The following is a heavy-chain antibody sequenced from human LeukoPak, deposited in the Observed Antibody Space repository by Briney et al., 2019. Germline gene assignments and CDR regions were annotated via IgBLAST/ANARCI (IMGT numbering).Heavy chain of an antibody. Sequence: PGRSLRLSCAASGFTFSSYGMHWVRQAPGKGLEWVAVISYDGSNKYYADSVKGRFTISRDNSKNTLYLQMNSLRAEDTAVYYCAKDPLIDPPAYWGQGTLVTVSS. CDR2: ISYDGSNK. D-gene: IGHD3-22*01. V-gene: IGHV3-30*18. CDR3: AKDPLIDPPAY. CDR1: GFTFSSYG. J-gene: IGHJ4*02.